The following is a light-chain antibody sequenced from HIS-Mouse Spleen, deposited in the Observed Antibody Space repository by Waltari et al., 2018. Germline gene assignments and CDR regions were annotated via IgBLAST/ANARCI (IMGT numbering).Light chain of an antibody. Sequence: SYVLTQPPSVSVAPGQTARITCEGNNIGSKSVHWYQQKPGQAPVLVVYDDSDRPSGIPGRFSGSNSGNTATLTISRVEAGDEADYYCQVWDSSSDHWVFGGGTKLTVL. CDR2: DDS. CDR1: NIGSKS. CDR3: QVWDSSSDHWV. V-gene: IGLV3-21*02. J-gene: IGLJ3*02.